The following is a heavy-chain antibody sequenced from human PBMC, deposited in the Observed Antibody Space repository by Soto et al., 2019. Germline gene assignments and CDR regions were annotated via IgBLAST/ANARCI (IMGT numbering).Heavy chain of an antibody. D-gene: IGHD6-6*01. CDR1: GSSLSTSGVG. Sequence: QITLKESGPTLVKPTQTLTLTCTVSGSSLSTSGVGVGWIRQPPGKALEWLALIYWDDDKRYRLSLENSLTATKDSYKSQVVLTMTNILPVDTATYYRALISSAIPGHWGQGTLVIVSS. J-gene: IGHJ4*02. V-gene: IGHV2-5*02. CDR2: IYWDDDK. CDR3: ALISSAIPGH.